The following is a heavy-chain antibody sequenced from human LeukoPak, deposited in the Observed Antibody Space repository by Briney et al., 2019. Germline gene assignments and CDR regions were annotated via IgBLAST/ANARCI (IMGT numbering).Heavy chain of an antibody. CDR2: ISWNGGRT. D-gene: IGHD3-10*01. CDR3: ARYTRGLGYMDV. J-gene: IGHJ6*03. V-gene: IGHV3-20*04. CDR1: GFTFDDYG. Sequence: PGGSLRLSCAASGFTFDDYGMSWVRQAPGKGLEWVSGISWNGGRTGYADSLKGRFTISRDNAKNSLDLQMNSLRAEDTALYYCARYTRGLGYMDVWGKGTTVTVSS.